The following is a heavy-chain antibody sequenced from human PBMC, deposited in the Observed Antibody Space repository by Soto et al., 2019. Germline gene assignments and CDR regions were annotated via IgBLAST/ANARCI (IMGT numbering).Heavy chain of an antibody. Sequence: SGGSLRLSCAASGFTFSNYYMTWVRQAPGKGLEWVASIKYDGNEQNYVDSVKGRFTISRDNAKNSLYLQMNSLRAEDTALYYCSRENWFQDYWGQGTLVTVSS. V-gene: IGHV3-7*03. D-gene: IGHD3-9*01. CDR2: IKYDGNEQ. J-gene: IGHJ4*02. CDR1: GFTFSNYY. CDR3: SRENWFQDY.